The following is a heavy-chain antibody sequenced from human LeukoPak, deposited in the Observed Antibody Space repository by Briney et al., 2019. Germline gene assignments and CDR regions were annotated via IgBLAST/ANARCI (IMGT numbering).Heavy chain of an antibody. CDR3: ARDLAIFGVVIIPYAFDI. D-gene: IGHD3-3*01. Sequence: SVKVSCKASGGTFSSYAISWVRQAPGQGLEWMGGIIPIFGTANYAQKFLGRVTITTDESTSTAYMELSSLRSEDTAVYYCARDLAIFGVVIIPYAFDIWGQGTMVTVSS. V-gene: IGHV1-69*05. J-gene: IGHJ3*02. CDR2: IIPIFGTA. CDR1: GGTFSSYA.